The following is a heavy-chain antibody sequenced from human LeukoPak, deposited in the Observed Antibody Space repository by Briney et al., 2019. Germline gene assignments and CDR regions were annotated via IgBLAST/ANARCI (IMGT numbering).Heavy chain of an antibody. Sequence: PGGSLRLSCAASGFTFSSYAMSWVRQAPWKGLEWVSTISGSGGSTDYADSVKGRFTISRDNSKNTLYLQMDSLGAEDTAEYYCATMGYDFWSGYWPDYWGQGTLVTVSS. V-gene: IGHV3-23*01. CDR2: ISGSGGST. D-gene: IGHD3-3*01. J-gene: IGHJ4*02. CDR3: ATMGYDFWSGYWPDY. CDR1: GFTFSSYA.